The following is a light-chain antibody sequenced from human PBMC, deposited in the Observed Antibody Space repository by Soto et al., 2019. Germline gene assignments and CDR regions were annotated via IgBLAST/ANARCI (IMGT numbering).Light chain of an antibody. CDR1: QSLQHSNGYNY. J-gene: IGKJ2*01. CDR3: MQALQTPPYT. Sequence: DIVMTQSPLSLPVTPGEPASISCRSSQSLQHSNGYNYLDWYLQKPGQSPQLLIYLGSNRASGVPDRFSGSASGTDFTLKISRVEAEDVGVYYCMQALQTPPYTFGQGTKLEIK. V-gene: IGKV2-28*01. CDR2: LGS.